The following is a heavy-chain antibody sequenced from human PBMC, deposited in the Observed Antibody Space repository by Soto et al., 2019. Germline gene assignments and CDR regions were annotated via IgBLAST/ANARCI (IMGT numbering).Heavy chain of an antibody. Sequence: SETLSLTCTVSGGSISSYYWSWIRQPPGKGLEWIGYIYYSGSTNYNPSLKSRVTISVDTSKNQFSLKLSSVTAADTAVYYCAREGGRYYDFWSGYSPVSGMDVWGQGTTVTVSS. CDR1: GGSISSYY. J-gene: IGHJ6*02. CDR3: AREGGRYYDFWSGYSPVSGMDV. CDR2: IYYSGST. D-gene: IGHD3-3*01. V-gene: IGHV4-59*01.